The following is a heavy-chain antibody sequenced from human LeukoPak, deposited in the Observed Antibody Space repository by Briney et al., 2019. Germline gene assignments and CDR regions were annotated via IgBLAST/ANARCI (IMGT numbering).Heavy chain of an antibody. CDR1: GFTFSSYA. D-gene: IGHD1-26*01. CDR3: ARGGELTLDF. Sequence: GSLRLSCAASGFTFSSYAMHWVRQAPGKGLEWVAVISYDGSNKYYADSVKGRFTISRDNSKNTLYLQMNSLRAEDTAVYYCARGGELTLDFWGQGTLVTVSS. J-gene: IGHJ4*02. CDR2: ISYDGSNK. V-gene: IGHV3-30*04.